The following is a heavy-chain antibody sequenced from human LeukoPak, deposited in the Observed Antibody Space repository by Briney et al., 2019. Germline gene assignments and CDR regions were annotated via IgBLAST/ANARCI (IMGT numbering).Heavy chain of an antibody. J-gene: IGHJ6*02. CDR1: GGTFSSYA. CDR3: ASPYPGIAAAGHSFYYGMDV. Sequence: SVKVSCKASGGTFSSYAISWVRQAPGQGLEWMGGIIPIFGTANYAQKFQGRVTITTDESTSTAYMELSSLRSEDTAVYYCASPYPGIAAAGHSFYYGMDVWGQGTTVTVSS. V-gene: IGHV1-69*05. D-gene: IGHD6-13*01. CDR2: IIPIFGTA.